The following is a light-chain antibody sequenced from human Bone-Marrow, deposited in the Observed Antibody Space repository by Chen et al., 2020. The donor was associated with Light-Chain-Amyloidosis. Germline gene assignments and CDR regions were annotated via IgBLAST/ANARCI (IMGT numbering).Light chain of an antibody. CDR1: SSDVGGDNH. CDR2: EVT. Sequence: QSVLTQPASVSGSPGQSITIFCTGTSSDVGGDNHVSWYQQHPDKAPKLMIYEVTNRPSWVPDRFSGSKSDNTASLTISGLQTEDEADYFCSSYTITNTLVFGSGTRVTVL. CDR3: SSYTITNTLV. J-gene: IGLJ1*01. V-gene: IGLV2-14*01.